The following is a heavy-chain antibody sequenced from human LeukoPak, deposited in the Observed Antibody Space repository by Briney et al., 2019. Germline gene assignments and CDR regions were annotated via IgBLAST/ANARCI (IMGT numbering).Heavy chain of an antibody. D-gene: IGHD3-10*01. J-gene: IGHJ6*02. CDR2: IWYDGSNK. Sequence: PGGSLRLSCAASGFTFSNYGMHWVRQAPGKGLEWVALIWYDGSNKYYADSVKGRFTISRDNSENTLYLQMNSLRAEDTAVYYCARIITMVRGPYYYYGMDVWGQGTTVTVSS. CDR3: ARIITMVRGPYYYYGMDV. CDR1: GFTFSNYG. V-gene: IGHV3-33*01.